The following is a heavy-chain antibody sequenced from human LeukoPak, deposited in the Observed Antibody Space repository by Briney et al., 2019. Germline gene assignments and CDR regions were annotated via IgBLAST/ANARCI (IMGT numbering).Heavy chain of an antibody. CDR2: INSDGSST. V-gene: IGHV3-74*01. CDR1: GFTFSSYW. J-gene: IGHJ4*02. CDR3: ARGIGGNRGCSGYESTDDLDY. D-gene: IGHD5-12*01. Sequence: GGSLRLSCAASGFTFSSYWMHWVRQAPGKGLVWVSRINSDGSSTSYADSVKGRFTISRDNSKNTLYLQMNSLRAEDTAVYYCARGIGGNRGCSGYESTDDLDYWGQGTLVTVSS.